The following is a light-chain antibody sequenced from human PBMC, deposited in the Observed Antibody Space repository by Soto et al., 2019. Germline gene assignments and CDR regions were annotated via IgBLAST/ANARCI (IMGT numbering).Light chain of an antibody. Sequence: IPMTQSPSSLSASVGDRVTITCRASQRVRSSLNWYQQKPGRAPKVLISTTSTLQSGVPSRFTGSGSGTDFTLTISNLQPEDSATYYCQQSYTTPYTFGQGTRLEIK. CDR3: QQSYTTPYT. J-gene: IGKJ2*01. V-gene: IGKV1-39*01. CDR2: TTS. CDR1: QRVRSS.